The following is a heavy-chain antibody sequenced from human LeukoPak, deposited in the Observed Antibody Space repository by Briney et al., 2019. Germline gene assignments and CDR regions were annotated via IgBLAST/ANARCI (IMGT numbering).Heavy chain of an antibody. Sequence: SVKVSCKASGGTFSSYAISWVRQAPGQGLEWMGRIIPILDIANYAQKFQGRVTITADKSTSTAYMELSSLRSEDTAVYYCARASYYYDSSELGYWGQGTLVTVSS. CDR2: IIPILDIA. J-gene: IGHJ4*02. CDR1: GGTFSSYA. CDR3: ARASYYYDSSELGY. V-gene: IGHV1-69*04. D-gene: IGHD3-22*01.